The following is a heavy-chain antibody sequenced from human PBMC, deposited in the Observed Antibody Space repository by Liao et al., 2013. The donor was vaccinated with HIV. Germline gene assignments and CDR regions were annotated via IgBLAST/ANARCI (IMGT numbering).Heavy chain of an antibody. CDR1: GDSISSSHHF. D-gene: IGHD2-15*01. J-gene: IGHJ3*02. CDR2: IYTSGST. Sequence: QVQLQETGPGLVKPSETLALTCTVSGDSISSSHHFWGWVRQPPGKGLEWIGRIYTSGSTNYNPSLKRRVTMSVDTSKNQFSLKLSSVTAADTAVYYCARHCSGVSCYSGHAFDIWGQGTVVTVSS. CDR3: ARHCSGVSCYSGHAFDI. V-gene: IGHV4-39*07.